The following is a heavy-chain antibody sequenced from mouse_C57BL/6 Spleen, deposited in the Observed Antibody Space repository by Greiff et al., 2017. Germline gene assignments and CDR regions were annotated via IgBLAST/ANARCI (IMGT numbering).Heavy chain of an antibody. V-gene: IGHV1-76*01. CDR3: ARVNYEDY. Sequence: VQLQQSGAELVRPGASVKLSCKASGYTFTDYYINWVKQRPGQGLEWIARIYPGSGNTYYNEKFKGKATLTAEKSSSTAYMQLSSLTSEASAVYFCARVNYEDYWGQGTTLTVSS. CDR1: GYTFTDYY. CDR2: IYPGSGNT. D-gene: IGHD2-1*01. J-gene: IGHJ2*01.